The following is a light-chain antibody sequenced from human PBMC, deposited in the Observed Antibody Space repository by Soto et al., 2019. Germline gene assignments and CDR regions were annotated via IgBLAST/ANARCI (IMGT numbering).Light chain of an antibody. Sequence: DIQLTQSPSSLPASVGDRVTISCRASQSISNSLNWYQQKPGNAPKLLIYAASSLQSGVPSRFSGSGSGTDFTLTISSLQPADFATYYCQQTNITPLTFGGGTKVEIK. V-gene: IGKV1-39*01. CDR3: QQTNITPLT. CDR2: AAS. CDR1: QSISNS. J-gene: IGKJ4*01.